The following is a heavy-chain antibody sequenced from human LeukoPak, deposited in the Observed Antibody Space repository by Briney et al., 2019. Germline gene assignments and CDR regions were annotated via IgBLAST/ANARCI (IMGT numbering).Heavy chain of an antibody. D-gene: IGHD3-16*01. CDR1: GYIFSDYY. CDR3: ARDRSFGENFFDY. J-gene: IGHJ4*02. Sequence: GASVKVSCKPSGYIFSDYYIHWVRQAPGQGLELLGRINPNSGDTIYAQSFQGRVTMTRDTSISTAYMDLSRLSSDDTALYYCARDRSFGENFFDYWGQGTLVTVSS. V-gene: IGHV1-2*06. CDR2: INPNSGDT.